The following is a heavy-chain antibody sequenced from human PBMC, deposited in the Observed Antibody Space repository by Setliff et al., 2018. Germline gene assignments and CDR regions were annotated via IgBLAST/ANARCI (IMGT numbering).Heavy chain of an antibody. CDR3: ARDSHRLTTDPLFDH. D-gene: IGHD6-25*01. Sequence: ASVKVSCKASGYTFTNYGITWVRQAPGQGLEWMGWINNYNTNTKYAQKLQGRVTMTTDTSTSTAYMELRSLRSDDTAVYYCARDSHRLTTDPLFDHWGQGALVTVSS. J-gene: IGHJ4*02. CDR2: INNYNTNT. CDR1: GYTFTNYG. V-gene: IGHV1-18*01.